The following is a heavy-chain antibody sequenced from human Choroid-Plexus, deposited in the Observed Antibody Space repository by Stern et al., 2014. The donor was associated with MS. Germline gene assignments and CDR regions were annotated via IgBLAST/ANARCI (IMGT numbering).Heavy chain of an antibody. D-gene: IGHD3-16*02. CDR1: SGFIGNNY. J-gene: IGHJ4*02. Sequence: QVQLQESGPGLVKPSETLSLMCSVSSGFIGNNYWSWIRQPPGKGLEWIGHLYYSGSTSYNPSLKSRVPISLDTSKNQLSLRLSSVTAADTAVYYCARAGPYDYIWGNFRHRAFYFDSWGQGALVTVSS. V-gene: IGHV4-59*01. CDR2: LYYSGST. CDR3: ARAGPYDYIWGNFRHRAFYFDS.